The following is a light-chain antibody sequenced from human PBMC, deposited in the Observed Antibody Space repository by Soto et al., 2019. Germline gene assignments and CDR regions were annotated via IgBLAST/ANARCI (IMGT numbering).Light chain of an antibody. V-gene: IGKV3-20*01. CDR1: QSVSSSY. CDR2: GAS. Sequence: EIVLTQSPGTLSLSPGERATLSCRASQSVSSSYLAWYQQKPGQAPRLLIYGASSRATGIPDRFSGSGSGTDFTLTISRLEPEDFAVYYCQQYDSSPVTFGPGTMVEIK. J-gene: IGKJ1*01. CDR3: QQYDSSPVT.